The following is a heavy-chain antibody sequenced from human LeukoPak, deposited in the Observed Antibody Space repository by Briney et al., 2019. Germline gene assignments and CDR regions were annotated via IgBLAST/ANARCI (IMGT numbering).Heavy chain of an antibody. CDR3: ARDRVLDADYYYDSSGSFDY. D-gene: IGHD3-22*01. CDR2: IIPILGIA. V-gene: IGHV1-69*04. Sequence: VASVKVSCKASGGTFSSYAISWVRQAPGQGLEWMGRIIPILGIANYAQKFQGRVTITADKSTSTAFMELSSLRSEDTAVYYCARDRVLDADYYYDSSGSFDYWGQGTLVTVSS. J-gene: IGHJ4*02. CDR1: GGTFSSYA.